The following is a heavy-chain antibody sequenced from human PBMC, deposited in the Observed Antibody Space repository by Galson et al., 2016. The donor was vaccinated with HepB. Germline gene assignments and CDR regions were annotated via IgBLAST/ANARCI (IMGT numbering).Heavy chain of an antibody. CDR3: ARIRLDPGYYYFDV. D-gene: IGHD2/OR15-2a*01. V-gene: IGHV3-23*01. Sequence: SLRLSCAASGFIFKKFAVSWVRQAPGKGLEWVSVVSSSGGSTYSADSVRGRFSISRDNSRDTLYLQMDSLRVEDTAVYYCARIRLDPGYYYFDVWGRGTLVTVSS. J-gene: IGHJ2*01. CDR2: VSSSGGST. CDR1: GFIFKKFA.